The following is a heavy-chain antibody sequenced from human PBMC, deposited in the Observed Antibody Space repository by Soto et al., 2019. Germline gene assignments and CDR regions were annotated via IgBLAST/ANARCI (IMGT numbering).Heavy chain of an antibody. CDR2: MSHSGGT. Sequence: QVQLQQWGAGLLKPSETLSLTCAVYGGFVSSGSYYWSWIRQPPGKGLEWIGEMSHSGGTQFNPSFKSSVTISVGTSKNQFSPKMGSVTAADTALYYCARVERGAATTVVDAFDIWGPGTMVTVSS. D-gene: IGHD1-1*01. V-gene: IGHV4-34*01. CDR1: GGFVSSGSYY. CDR3: ARVERGAATTVVDAFDI. J-gene: IGHJ3*02.